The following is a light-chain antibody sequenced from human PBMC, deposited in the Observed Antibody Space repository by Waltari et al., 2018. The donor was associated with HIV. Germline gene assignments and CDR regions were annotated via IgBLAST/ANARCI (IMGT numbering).Light chain of an antibody. CDR1: RSNIRSNY. J-gene: IGLJ3*02. CDR2: RND. CDR3: AAWDDSLSGPV. Sequence: QSVLTQPPSASGTPGQRVTISCSGSRSNIRSNYVYWYQQLPGTAPKLLICRNDYRPSGVPDRFSGSKSGTSASLAISGRRSEDEADYYWAAWDDSLSGPVFGGGTKLTVL. V-gene: IGLV1-47*01.